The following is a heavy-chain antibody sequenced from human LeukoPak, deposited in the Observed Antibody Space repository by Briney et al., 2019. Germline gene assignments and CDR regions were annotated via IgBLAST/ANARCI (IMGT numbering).Heavy chain of an antibody. D-gene: IGHD2-15*01. CDR1: GGSISGSY. CDR2: IYYSGST. J-gene: IGHJ6*03. Sequence: KTSETLSLTCTVSGGSISGSYWSWIRQPPGKGLEWIGYIYYSGSTNYNPSLKSRVTISVDTSKNQFSLKLSSVTAADTAVYYCARSVEGYCSGGSCYYYYYYMDVWGKGTTVTVSS. CDR3: ARSVEGYCSGGSCYYYYYYMDV. V-gene: IGHV4-59*01.